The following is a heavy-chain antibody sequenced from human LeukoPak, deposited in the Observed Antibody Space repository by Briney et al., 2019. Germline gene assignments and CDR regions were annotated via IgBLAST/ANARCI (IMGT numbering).Heavy chain of an antibody. CDR3: ARRGEGTSMSRFDY. D-gene: IGHD3-22*01. J-gene: IGHJ4*02. V-gene: IGHV4-39*01. Sequence: SETLSLTCTVSGGPISSSRYYWGWIRQPPGMGLEGIGSIYYSRSTYYNPALKCRVTISVGTSKKQFSLTLRYATAADTAVYYCARRGEGTSMSRFDYWGQGTLVTVSS. CDR2: IYYSRST. CDR1: GGPISSSRYY.